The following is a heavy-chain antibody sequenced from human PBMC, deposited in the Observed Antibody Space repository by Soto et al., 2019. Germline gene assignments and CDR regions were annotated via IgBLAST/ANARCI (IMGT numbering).Heavy chain of an antibody. J-gene: IGHJ6*02. V-gene: IGHV1-8*01. CDR1: GYTFSDFH. CDR3: ARGNPFHYAGLDV. CDR2: MNAKSGDT. D-gene: IGHD3-16*01. Sequence: QAHLEQSGAEVKRPGASVKVSCKASGYTFSDFHINWLRQASGQGPEWMGWMNAKSGDTFFAQRFQGKFNMTWDTSLTAANIKVGSLTSEDTAIYYCARGNPFHYAGLDVWGQETTVAVSS.